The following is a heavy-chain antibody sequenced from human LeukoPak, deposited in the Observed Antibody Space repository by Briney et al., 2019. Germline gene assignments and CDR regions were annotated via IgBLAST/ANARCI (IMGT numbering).Heavy chain of an antibody. V-gene: IGHV3-48*03. D-gene: IGHD6-19*01. J-gene: IGHJ4*02. CDR3: ALLAVASDFDY. CDR1: GFPFSVYE. Sequence: GGSLRLSCAVSGFPFSVYEMNWVRQAPGKGLEWVSNIGSSGTTIYYADSVRGRFSISRDNAKSSLYLQMNSLRVENTAVYYCALLAVASDFDYWGQGALVTVSS. CDR2: IGSSGTTI.